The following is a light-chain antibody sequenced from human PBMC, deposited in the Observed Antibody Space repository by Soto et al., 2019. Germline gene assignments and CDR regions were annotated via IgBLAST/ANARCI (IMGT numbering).Light chain of an antibody. Sequence: DIQMTQSPSSLSASVGDRVTITCRASQDIDNYLAWYQQKPGRAPKLLIYSASTLQYGVPSRCSGSGSGTEFTLTISSLQPEDVAAYYCQQYDNGILTFGPGTTVDIK. CDR2: SAS. J-gene: IGKJ3*01. CDR1: QDIDNY. V-gene: IGKV1-27*01. CDR3: QQYDNGILT.